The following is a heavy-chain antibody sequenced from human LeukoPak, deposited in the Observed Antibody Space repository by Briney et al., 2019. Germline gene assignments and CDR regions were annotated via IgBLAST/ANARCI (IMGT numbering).Heavy chain of an antibody. CDR3: AKDLYYGSGSIDY. V-gene: IGHV3-23*01. CDR1: GFTFSSYA. CDR2: LSTTSSHT. Sequence: GGSLRLSCAASGFTFSSYAMSWVRQAPGKGLEWVSYLSTTSSHTYYADSVKGRFTISRDNSKNTLHLQMNSLRAEDTAVYYCAKDLYYGSGSIDYWGQGTLVTVSS. D-gene: IGHD3-10*01. J-gene: IGHJ4*02.